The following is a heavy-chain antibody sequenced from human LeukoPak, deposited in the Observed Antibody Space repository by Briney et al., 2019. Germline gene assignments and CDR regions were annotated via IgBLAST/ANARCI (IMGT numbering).Heavy chain of an antibody. Sequence: GGSLRLSCAASGFTFSDYYMSWVRQAPGKGLEWVANIKQDGSEKYYVDSVKGRFTISRDNAKNSLYLQMNSLRAEDTAVYYCARDDGDYDYWGQGTLVTVSS. J-gene: IGHJ4*02. CDR2: IKQDGSEK. CDR1: GFTFSDYY. CDR3: ARDDGDYDY. V-gene: IGHV3-7*01. D-gene: IGHD2-8*01.